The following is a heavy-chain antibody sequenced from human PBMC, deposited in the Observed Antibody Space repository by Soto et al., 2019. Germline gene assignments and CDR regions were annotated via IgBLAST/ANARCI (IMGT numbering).Heavy chain of an antibody. V-gene: IGHV3-7*03. D-gene: IGHD6-13*01. J-gene: IGHJ4*02. CDR3: SRGSRLAAAKRGYYFDY. Sequence: EVQLVESGGGLVQPGGSLRLSCAAPGFTFSSYWMSWVRQAPGKGLEWVANIKQDGSEKYYVDSVKGRFTISRDNAKNSLYLQMNSLRAEDTAVYYCSRGSRLAAAKRGYYFDYWGQGTLVTVSS. CDR2: IKQDGSEK. CDR1: GFTFSSYW.